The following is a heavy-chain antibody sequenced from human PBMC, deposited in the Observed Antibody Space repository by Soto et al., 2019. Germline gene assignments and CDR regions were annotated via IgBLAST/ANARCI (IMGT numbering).Heavy chain of an antibody. CDR3: ARGHCSGGSCRLRGRSIQYFDY. V-gene: IGHV4-34*01. CDR2: INHSGST. CDR1: GGSFSGYY. J-gene: IGHJ4*02. D-gene: IGHD2-15*01. Sequence: QVQLQQWGAGLLKPSETLSLTCAVYGGSFSGYYWSWIRQPPGKGLEWIGEINHSGSTNYNPSLKSRVTISVDSSKNQFALKLSSVTAADTAVYYCARGHCSGGSCRLRGRSIQYFDYWGQGTLVTVSS.